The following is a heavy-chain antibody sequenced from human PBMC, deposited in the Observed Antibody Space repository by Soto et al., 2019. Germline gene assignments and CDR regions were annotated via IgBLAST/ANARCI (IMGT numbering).Heavy chain of an antibody. CDR1: GDTFNFYS. D-gene: IGHD3-10*01. Sequence: QVQLVQSGAEVKKPGSSVRVSCKASGDTFNFYSINWVRQAPGLGLEWMGRINPILSMSNYAQRFQGRVTLAADNSTTPASSEVRRLRSGATAMYFGASRYGSVYRAVDSWGQGALFTASS. V-gene: IGHV1-69*02. CDR3: ASRYGSVYRAVDS. CDR2: INPILSMS. J-gene: IGHJ4*02.